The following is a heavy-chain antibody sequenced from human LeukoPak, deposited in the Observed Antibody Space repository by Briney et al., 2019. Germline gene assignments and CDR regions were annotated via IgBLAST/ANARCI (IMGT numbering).Heavy chain of an antibody. Sequence: GRSLRLSCAASGFTFSNYGMHWVRQAPGKGLEWVALISYDGYNKYYVDSVKGRFTISRDNSKNTLYLQMNSLRAEDTAVYYCAKGVEFDFWGQGTLLTVSS. CDR2: ISYDGYNK. CDR1: GFTFSNYG. CDR3: AKGVEFDF. J-gene: IGHJ4*02. D-gene: IGHD2-2*01. V-gene: IGHV3-30*18.